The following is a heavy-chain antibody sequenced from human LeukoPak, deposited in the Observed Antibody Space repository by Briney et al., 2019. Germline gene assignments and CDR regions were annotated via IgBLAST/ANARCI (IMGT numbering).Heavy chain of an antibody. CDR1: GFTFSSYA. D-gene: IGHD2-15*01. J-gene: IGHJ4*02. CDR2: ISYDGNNK. V-gene: IGHV3-30*04. Sequence: GGSLRLSCAASGFTFSSYAMHWVRQAPGKGLECVAVISYDGNNKFHAGSVRGRLTISRDNSKSTLYLQMNSLRDEDTAVYYCARADIVAVVAAAALDYWGQGTLVTVSS. CDR3: ARADIVAVVAAAALDY.